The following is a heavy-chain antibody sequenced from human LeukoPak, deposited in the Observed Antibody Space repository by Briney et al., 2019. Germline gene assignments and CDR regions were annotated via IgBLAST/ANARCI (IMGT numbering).Heavy chain of an antibody. J-gene: IGHJ5*02. V-gene: IGHV4-39*07. Sequence: SETLSLTCTVSGGSISSSSYYWGWIRQPPGKGLEWIGEINHSGSTNYNPSLKSRVTISVDTSKNQFSLKLSSVTAADTAVYYCARGRGVVVVPAVMMGFNWFDPWGQGTLVTVSS. CDR1: GGSISSSSYY. D-gene: IGHD2-2*01. CDR2: INHSGST. CDR3: ARGRGVVVVPAVMMGFNWFDP.